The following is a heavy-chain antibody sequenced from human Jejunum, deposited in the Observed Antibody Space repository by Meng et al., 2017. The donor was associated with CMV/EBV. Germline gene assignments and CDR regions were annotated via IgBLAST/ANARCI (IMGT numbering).Heavy chain of an antibody. Sequence: QVQLQESGPGLVKPSQTLSLTCTASGGSISSDNYYWSWIRQPARKGLEWIGRISTSGSTNYNPSLKSRVTISIDTSKNQFSLKLTSVTAADTAVYYCARSPIPRYYNWIDPWGQGTLVTVSS. CDR3: ARSPIPRYYNWIDP. J-gene: IGHJ5*02. V-gene: IGHV4-61*02. D-gene: IGHD3-10*01. CDR1: GGSISSDNYY. CDR2: ISTSGST.